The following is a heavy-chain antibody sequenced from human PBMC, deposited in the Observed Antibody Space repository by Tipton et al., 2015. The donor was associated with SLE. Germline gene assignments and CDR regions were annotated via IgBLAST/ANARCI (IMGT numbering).Heavy chain of an antibody. CDR1: GGSFSGYY. J-gene: IGHJ4*02. D-gene: IGHD2-8*01. CDR3: ARGYCSDGVCYGFGFFDY. CDR2: IYYSGST. V-gene: IGHV4-34*01. Sequence: TLSLTCAVYGGSFSGYYWSWIRQPPGKGLGWIGSIYYSGSTYYNPSLKSPVTLSIDTSKNQFSLKMRSVTAADTAVYFCARGYCSDGVCYGFGFFDYWGQGNLVTVSS.